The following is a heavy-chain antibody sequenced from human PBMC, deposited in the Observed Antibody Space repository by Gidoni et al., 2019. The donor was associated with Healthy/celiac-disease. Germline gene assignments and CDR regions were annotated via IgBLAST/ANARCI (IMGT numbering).Heavy chain of an antibody. V-gene: IGHV2-26*01. CDR1: GFSLSNARMG. J-gene: IGHJ6*02. D-gene: IGHD3-10*01. Sequence: QVTLKESGPVLVKPTETLTLTCTVSGFSLSNARMGVSWIRQPPGKALEWLAHIFSNDEKSYSTSLKSRLTISKDTSKSQVVLTMTNMDPVDTATYYCARDLYYYGSGSYKIDYYYYGMDVWGQGTTVTVSS. CDR3: ARDLYYYGSGSYKIDYYYYGMDV. CDR2: IFSNDEK.